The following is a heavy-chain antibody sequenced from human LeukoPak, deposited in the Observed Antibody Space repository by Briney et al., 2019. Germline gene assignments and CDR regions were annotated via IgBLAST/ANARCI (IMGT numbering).Heavy chain of an antibody. D-gene: IGHD5-24*01. CDR2: ISSSSSYI. J-gene: IGHJ4*02. V-gene: IGHV3-21*01. CDR1: GFTVSSNY. Sequence: PGGSLRLSCAASGFTVSSNYMSWVRQAPGKGLEWVSSISSSSSYIYYADSVKGRFTISRDNAKNSLYLQMNSLRAEDTAVYYCARDFFTVEMATIETDFWGQGTLVTVSS. CDR3: ARDFFTVEMATIETDF.